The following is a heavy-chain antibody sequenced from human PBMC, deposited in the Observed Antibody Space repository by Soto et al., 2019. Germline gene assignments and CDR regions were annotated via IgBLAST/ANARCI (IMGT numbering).Heavy chain of an antibody. V-gene: IGHV3-23*01. D-gene: IGHD6-19*01. CDR3: AKAKTYIAVALPNDY. J-gene: IGHJ4*02. CDR2: ISGGGSST. Sequence: GGSLRLSCAASGFMFKSHAMTWVRQAPGKGLEWVSAISGGGSSTYYADSVKGRFTISRDNSKNTLYLQMNNLTAEDTAVYFCAKAKTYIAVALPNDYWGQGTLVTVSS. CDR1: GFMFKSHA.